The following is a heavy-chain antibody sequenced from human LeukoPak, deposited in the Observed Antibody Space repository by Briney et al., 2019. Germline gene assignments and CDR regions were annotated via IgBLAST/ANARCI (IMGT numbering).Heavy chain of an antibody. J-gene: IGHJ2*01. CDR1: GGSISSYY. Sequence: SETLSLTCTVSGGSISSYYWSWIRQPPGKGLEWIGYIYYSGSTNYNPSLKNRVTISVDTSKNQFSLKLSSVTAADTAVYYCARPKLRYFDWPGYFDLWGRGTLVTVSS. D-gene: IGHD3-9*01. CDR3: ARPKLRYFDWPGYFDL. CDR2: IYYSGST. V-gene: IGHV4-59*08.